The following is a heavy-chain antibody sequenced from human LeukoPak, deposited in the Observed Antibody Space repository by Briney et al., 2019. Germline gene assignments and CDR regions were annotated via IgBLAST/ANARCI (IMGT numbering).Heavy chain of an antibody. CDR1: GFNVSSNH. CDR2: IYSGGST. CDR3: ARGDYGDIDY. V-gene: IGHV3-53*01. Sequence: GGSLRLSCAASGFNVSSNHMSWVRQAPGKGLEWVSVIYSGGSTYYADSIKGRFTISRDNSKNTLYLQMKSLRAEDTAVYYCARGDYGDIDYWGQGTLVTVSS. D-gene: IGHD4/OR15-4a*01. J-gene: IGHJ4*02.